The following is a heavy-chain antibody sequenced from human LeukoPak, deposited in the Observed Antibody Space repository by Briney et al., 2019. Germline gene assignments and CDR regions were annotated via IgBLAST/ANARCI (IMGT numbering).Heavy chain of an antibody. Sequence: PSETLSLTCTVSGGSISSGGYYWSWIRQHPGKGLEWIGYIYYSGSTYYNPSLKSRVTISVDTSKNQFSLKLSSVTAADTAVYYCARDKAGSSSLDYWGQGTLVTVSS. CDR2: IYYSGST. CDR1: GGSISSGGYY. J-gene: IGHJ4*02. CDR3: ARDKAGSSSLDY. D-gene: IGHD1-26*01. V-gene: IGHV4-31*03.